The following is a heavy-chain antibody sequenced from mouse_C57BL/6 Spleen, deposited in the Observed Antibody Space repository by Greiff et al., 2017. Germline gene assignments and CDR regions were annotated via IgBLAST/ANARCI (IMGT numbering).Heavy chain of an antibody. CDR3: AREAYYSNPRFAY. J-gene: IGHJ3*01. Sequence: QVQLQQSGAELARPGASVKLSCKASGYTFTSYGISWVKQRTGQGLEWIGEIYPRSGNTYYNEKFKGKATLTADKSSSTAYMELRSLTSEDSAVYFCAREAYYSNPRFAYWGQGTLVTVSA. CDR2: IYPRSGNT. CDR1: GYTFTSYG. D-gene: IGHD2-5*01. V-gene: IGHV1-81*01.